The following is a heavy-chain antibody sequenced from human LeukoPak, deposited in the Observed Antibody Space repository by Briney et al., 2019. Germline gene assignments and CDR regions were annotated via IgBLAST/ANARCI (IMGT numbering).Heavy chain of an antibody. V-gene: IGHV4-59*08. CDR3: ARHTLVGARNAFDI. CDR2: SYYSGST. CDR1: GGSISSHY. D-gene: IGHD1-26*01. Sequence: PSETLSLTCTVSGGSISSHYWSWIRQPPGKRLEWIGYSYYSGSTNYNPSLKSRVTISVDTSKSQFSLNLSSVSATDTAVYYCARHTLVGARNAFDIWGQETMVTISS. J-gene: IGHJ3*02.